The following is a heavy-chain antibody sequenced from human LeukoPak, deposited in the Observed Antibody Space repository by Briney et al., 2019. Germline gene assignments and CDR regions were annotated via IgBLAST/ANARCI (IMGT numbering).Heavy chain of an antibody. D-gene: IGHD3-10*02. CDR1: ENTFSNFE. CDR3: ARGLDHYVTSVYAILRH. Sequence: ASVKVSCKASENTFSNFEFNWVRQATGQGLEWMGWMNPNSGKTGYAQDFQGRVTMTRDTSISTAYMELSSLRSEDTAIYYCARGLDHYVTSVYAILRHWGQGTLVTVSS. V-gene: IGHV1-8*01. J-gene: IGHJ4*02. CDR2: MNPNSGKT.